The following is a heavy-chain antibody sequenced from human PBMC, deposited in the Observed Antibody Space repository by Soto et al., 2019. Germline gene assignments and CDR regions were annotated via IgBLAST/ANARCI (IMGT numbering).Heavy chain of an antibody. D-gene: IGHD3-22*01. CDR2: IGGGGGGT. CDR3: AKDAPGSGWISDY. CDR1: GFTFSIYA. J-gene: IGHJ4*02. V-gene: IGHV3-23*01. Sequence: SGGSLRLSCAASGFTFSIYAMSWVRQAPGKGLEWVSTIGGGGGGTSYADFVRGRFTISRDNSKNTLYLQMDSLRAEDTAVYYCAKDAPGSGWISDYWGLGTLVTVSS.